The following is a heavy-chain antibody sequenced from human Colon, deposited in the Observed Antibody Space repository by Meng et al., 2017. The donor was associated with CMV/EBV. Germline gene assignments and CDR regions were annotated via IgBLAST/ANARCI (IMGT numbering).Heavy chain of an antibody. CDR2: ISGDGSDL. CDR3: VRDILRVGITYYFDY. J-gene: IGHJ4*02. CDR1: GFPFSNYY. V-gene: IGHV3-11*04. D-gene: IGHD1-26*01. Sequence: GGSLRLSCAASGFPFSNYYMSWIRLSPGKGLEWISYISGDGSDLFYGDSVRGRFTISRDNAKNSLYLQINSLGVEDTAVYYCVRDILRVGITYYFDYWGQGTLVTVSS.